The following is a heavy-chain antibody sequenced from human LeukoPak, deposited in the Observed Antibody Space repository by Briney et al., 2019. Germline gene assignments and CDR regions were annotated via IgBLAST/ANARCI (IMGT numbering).Heavy chain of an antibody. V-gene: IGHV4-34*01. CDR1: GGSFSGYY. Sequence: PSETLSLTCAVHGGSFSGYYWSWIRQPPGKGLEWIGEINHSGSTNYNPSLKSRVTISVDTSKNQFSLKLSSVTAADMAVYYCARGVQGRWSSSWYYWGQGTLVTVSS. CDR2: INHSGST. D-gene: IGHD6-13*01. J-gene: IGHJ4*02. CDR3: ARGVQGRWSSSWYY.